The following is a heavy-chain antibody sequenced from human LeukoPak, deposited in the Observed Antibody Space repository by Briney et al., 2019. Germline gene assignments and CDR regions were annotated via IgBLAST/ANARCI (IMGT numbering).Heavy chain of an antibody. V-gene: IGHV3-30*02. J-gene: IGHJ4*02. CDR1: GFTFSSYG. CDR2: IRYDGSNK. Sequence: AGGSLRLSCAASGFTFSSYGMHWVRQAPGKGLAWVAFIRYDGSNKYYADSVKGRFTISRDNSKNTLYLQMNSLRAEDTAVYYCAKDSPITIFGVVKGLLNYFDYWGQGTLVTVSS. D-gene: IGHD3-3*01. CDR3: AKDSPITIFGVVKGLLNYFDY.